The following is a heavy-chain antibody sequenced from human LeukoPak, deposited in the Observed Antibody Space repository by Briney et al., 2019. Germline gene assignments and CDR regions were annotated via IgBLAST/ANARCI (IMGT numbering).Heavy chain of an antibody. CDR3: AKARSVLRYFDWLPDY. J-gene: IGHJ4*02. V-gene: IGHV3-23*01. Sequence: GGSLRLSCAASGFTFSSYAMSWVRQAPGKGLEWVSAISGSGGSTYYADSVKGRFTISRDNSKNTLYLQMNSLRAEDTAVYYCAKARSVLRYFDWLPDYWGQGTLVTVSS. D-gene: IGHD3-9*01. CDR2: ISGSGGST. CDR1: GFTFSSYA.